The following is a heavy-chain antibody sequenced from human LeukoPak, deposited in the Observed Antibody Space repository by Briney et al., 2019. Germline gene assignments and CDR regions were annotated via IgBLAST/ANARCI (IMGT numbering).Heavy chain of an antibody. V-gene: IGHV3-7*01. Sequence: GGSLRLSCAASGFTFSSYWMSWVRQAPGKGLEWVANIKQDGSEKYYVDSVKGRFTISRDNAKNSLYLQMNSLRAEDTAVCYCARERLWLGDRAFDVWGQATMVTVSS. CDR3: ARERLWLGDRAFDV. CDR1: GFTFSSYW. D-gene: IGHD5-18*01. J-gene: IGHJ3*01. CDR2: IKQDGSEK.